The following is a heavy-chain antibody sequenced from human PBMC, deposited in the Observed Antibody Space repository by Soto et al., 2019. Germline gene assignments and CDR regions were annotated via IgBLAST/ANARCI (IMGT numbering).Heavy chain of an antibody. CDR3: AREGQAPYYYYGRDV. CDR1: GYTFTNYG. V-gene: IGHV1-18*01. Sequence: QVQVLWSGDEVKKPGASVKVSCKASGYTFTNYGFSRVRQAPGQGREWMGWISGYNGTIKYAEKFQGRVTMTTDTSTSTAHMELSSLRADDTAVYYCAREGQAPYYYYGRDVWGRGTAVTVSS. J-gene: IGHJ6*02. CDR2: ISGYNGTI.